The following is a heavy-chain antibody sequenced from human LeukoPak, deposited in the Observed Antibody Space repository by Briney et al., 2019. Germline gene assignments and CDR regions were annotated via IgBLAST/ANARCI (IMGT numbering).Heavy chain of an antibody. CDR3: ARCPKEQWPDLDY. V-gene: IGHV1-24*01. J-gene: IGHJ4*02. CDR2: FDPEDGET. D-gene: IGHD6-19*01. CDR1: GYTLTELS. Sequence: ASVKVSCKVSGYTLTELSMHWVRQAPGKGLEWMGGFDPEDGETIYAQKFQGRVTMTTDTSTSTAYMELRSLRSDDTAVYYCARCPKEQWPDLDYWGQGTLVTVSS.